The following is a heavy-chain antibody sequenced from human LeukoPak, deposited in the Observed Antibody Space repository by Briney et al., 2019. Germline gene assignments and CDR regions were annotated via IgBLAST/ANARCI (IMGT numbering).Heavy chain of an antibody. CDR3: ARAGKDIVVVPAARDAFDI. CDR2: INPSGGST. Sequence: ASVKVSCKASGYTFTSYYMHWVRQAPGQGLEWMGIINPSGGSTSYAQKFQGRVTMTRDTSISTAYMELSSLRSEDTAVYYCARAGKDIVVVPAARDAFDIWGQGTMVTVSS. CDR1: GYTFTSYY. D-gene: IGHD2-2*01. V-gene: IGHV1-46*01. J-gene: IGHJ3*02.